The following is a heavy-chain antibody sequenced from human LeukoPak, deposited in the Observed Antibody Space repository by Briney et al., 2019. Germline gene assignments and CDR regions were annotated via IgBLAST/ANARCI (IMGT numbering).Heavy chain of an antibody. CDR3: ARDTYYYDSSGYYQYYFDY. V-gene: IGHV3-21*01. D-gene: IGHD3-22*01. Sequence: GGSLRLSCAASGFSFDDYGMSWVRQVPGKGLEWVSSISSSSSYIYYADSVKGRFTISRDNAKNSLYLQMNSLRAEDTAVYYCARDTYYYDSSGYYQYYFDYWGQGTLVTVSS. J-gene: IGHJ4*02. CDR2: ISSSSSYI. CDR1: GFSFDDYG.